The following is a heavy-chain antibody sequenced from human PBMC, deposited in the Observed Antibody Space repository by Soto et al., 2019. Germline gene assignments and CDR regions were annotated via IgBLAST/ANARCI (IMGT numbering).Heavy chain of an antibody. CDR1: GDSIVSSDFY. J-gene: IGHJ5*02. D-gene: IGHD3-3*02. Sequence: SETLSLTCTVSGDSIVSSDFYWGWVRQPPGKGLEWIGSIFYLGSSYYNPSLKSRVTMSVDTSKNQFSLRLRSVTAADTALYFCARHSLALRKNNWFDPWGQGIMVTAPQ. CDR3: ARHSLALRKNNWFDP. V-gene: IGHV4-39*01. CDR2: IFYLGSS.